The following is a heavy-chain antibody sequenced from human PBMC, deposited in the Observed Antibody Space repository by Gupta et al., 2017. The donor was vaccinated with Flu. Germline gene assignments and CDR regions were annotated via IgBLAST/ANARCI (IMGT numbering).Heavy chain of an antibody. CDR3: ARTSRNRGSFHDF. D-gene: IGHD1-26*01. J-gene: IGHJ4*02. V-gene: IGHV4-39*01. Sequence: IRQPPGKGPEWIVSFCYDGHIFYNPSLKSRVSISVDMANNQVSLEVRSVTAADTALYYCARTSRNRGSFHDFWSPGALVTVSP. CDR2: FCYDGHI.